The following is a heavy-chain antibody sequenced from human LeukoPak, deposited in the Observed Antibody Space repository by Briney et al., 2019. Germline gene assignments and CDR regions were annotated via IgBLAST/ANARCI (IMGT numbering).Heavy chain of an antibody. Sequence: PGGSLRLSCAASGFTFSSYEMNWVRQAPGKGLEWVSYISSSGSTIHYADSVKGRFTISRDNAKNSLYLQMNSLRAEDTAVYYCARGITVTTYGCDYWGQGTLVTVSS. V-gene: IGHV3-48*03. CDR3: ARGITVTTYGCDY. D-gene: IGHD4-17*01. CDR2: ISSSGSTI. CDR1: GFTFSSYE. J-gene: IGHJ4*02.